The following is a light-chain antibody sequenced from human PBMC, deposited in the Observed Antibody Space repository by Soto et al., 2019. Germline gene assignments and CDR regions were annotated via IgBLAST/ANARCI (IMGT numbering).Light chain of an antibody. CDR1: QGISSY. Sequence: DIQLTQSPSFLSASVGDRVTITCRASQGISSYLAWYQQKPGKATKLLIYGASTLQSVVPSRFSGSGSGTEFTLTISSVQPEDHSTYYCQQLNSYPLTFGQGTKLEIK. CDR3: QQLNSYPLT. V-gene: IGKV1-9*01. CDR2: GAS. J-gene: IGKJ2*01.